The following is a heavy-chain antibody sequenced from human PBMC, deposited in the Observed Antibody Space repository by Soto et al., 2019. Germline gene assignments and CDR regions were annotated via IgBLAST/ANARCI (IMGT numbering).Heavy chain of an antibody. CDR1: GFSLSTSGMC. CDR2: IDWDDDK. CDR3: ARIRRGYSYGHFDY. J-gene: IGHJ4*02. Sequence: ESGPTLVNPTQTLTLTCTFSGFSLSTSGMCVSWIRQPPGKALEWLALIDWDDDKYYSTSLKTRLTISKDTSKNQVVLTMTNMDPVDTATYYCARIRRGYSYGHFDYWGQGTLVTVSS. D-gene: IGHD5-18*01. V-gene: IGHV2-70*01.